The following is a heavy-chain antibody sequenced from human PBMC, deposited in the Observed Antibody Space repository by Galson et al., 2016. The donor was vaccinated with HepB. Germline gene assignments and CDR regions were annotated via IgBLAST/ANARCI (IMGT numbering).Heavy chain of an antibody. V-gene: IGHV3-9*01. CDR3: ARDMYTTARDY. Sequence: SLRLSCAASGFTVNGYGVHWVRQTPGKGLEWVSTISWNSGAKAYVDSVKGRFTISRDNAKSSFYLQMNNLRAEDTGVYYCARDMYTTARDYWGQGTLVTVSS. CDR1: GFTVNGYG. J-gene: IGHJ4*02. D-gene: IGHD2/OR15-2a*01. CDR2: ISWNSGAK.